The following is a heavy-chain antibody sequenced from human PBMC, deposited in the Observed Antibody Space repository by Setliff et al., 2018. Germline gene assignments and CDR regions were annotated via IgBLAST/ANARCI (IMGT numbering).Heavy chain of an antibody. CDR2: ISGSGGST. V-gene: IGHV3-23*01. J-gene: IGHJ3*02. D-gene: IGHD3-22*01. CDR3: AKISYDSSGYDAFDI. CDR1: GFTFSSYA. Sequence: GVLSLSCAASGFTFSSYAMSWVRQAPGKGLEWVSAISGSGGSTYYADSVKGRFTISRDNSKNTLYLQMNSLRAEDTAVYYCAKISYDSSGYDAFDIWGQGTMVTVSS.